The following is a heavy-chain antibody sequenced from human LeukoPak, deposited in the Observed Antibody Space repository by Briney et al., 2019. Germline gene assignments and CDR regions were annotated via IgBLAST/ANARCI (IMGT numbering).Heavy chain of an antibody. CDR3: ARSGFEDVVVPAARIWNWFDP. V-gene: IGHV1-2*02. Sequence: APVNVSCKASGYTFTGYYMHWVRQAPGQGLEWMGWINPNSGGTNYAQKFQGRVTMTRDTPISTAYMELSRLRSDDTAVYYCARSGFEDVVVPAARIWNWFDPWGQGTLVTVSS. J-gene: IGHJ5*02. D-gene: IGHD2-2*01. CDR2: INPNSGGT. CDR1: GYTFTGYY.